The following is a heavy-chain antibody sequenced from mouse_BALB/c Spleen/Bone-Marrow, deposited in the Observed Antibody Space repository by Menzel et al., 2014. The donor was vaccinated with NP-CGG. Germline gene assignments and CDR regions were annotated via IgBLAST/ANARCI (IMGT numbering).Heavy chain of an antibody. D-gene: IGHD1-1*01. CDR2: IYPGGGYT. CDR3: ARNYGYAMDY. J-gene: IGHJ4*01. Sequence: LVESGAELVRPGTSVKISCKASGYTFTNYWLGWVKQRPGHGLEWIGDIYPGGGYTNYNEKFKGKATLTSDTSSSTAFMQLSSLTSEDSAVYFCARNYGYAMDYWGQGTSVTVSS. V-gene: IGHV1-63*02. CDR1: GYTFTNYW.